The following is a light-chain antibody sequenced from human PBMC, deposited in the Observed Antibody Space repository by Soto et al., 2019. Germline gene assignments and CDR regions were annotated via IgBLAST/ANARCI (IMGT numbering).Light chain of an antibody. CDR2: EVS. CDR1: SSDVGDYNY. CDR3: SSYTSSSTRV. J-gene: IGLJ1*01. Sequence: QSALTQPASVSGSPGQSITISCTGTSSDVGDYNYVSWYQHHPGKAPQLMIYEVSNRPSGVSNRFSGSKSGNTASLTISGLQAEDEADYYCSSYTSSSTRVFGTGTKVTVL. V-gene: IGLV2-14*01.